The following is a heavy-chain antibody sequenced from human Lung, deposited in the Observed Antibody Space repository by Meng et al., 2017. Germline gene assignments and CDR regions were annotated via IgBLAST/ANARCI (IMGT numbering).Heavy chain of an antibody. CDR2: IDPKSGDT. D-gene: IGHD6-13*01. J-gene: IGHJ4*02. CDR1: GYNFPDYW. CDR3: ARDEDISAAGKLFGDY. V-gene: IGHV1-2*06. Sequence: QVKLGQPGAGVTKPGALVKVSCQPSGYNFPDYWLHWVRRAPGQGLEWMGRIDPKSGDTHYAQRFQGRVTMTGDTSISTAYMELSGLRSDDTAMYYCARDEDISAAGKLFGDYWGQGTLVTVSS.